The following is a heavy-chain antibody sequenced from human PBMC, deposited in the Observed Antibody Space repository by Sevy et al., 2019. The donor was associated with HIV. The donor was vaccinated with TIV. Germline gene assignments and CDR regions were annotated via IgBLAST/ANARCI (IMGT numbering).Heavy chain of an antibody. D-gene: IGHD2-2*02. CDR1: GFTFSSYA. CDR3: AREGYCSSTSCYTGSYYYYGMDV. V-gene: IGHV3-30-3*01. J-gene: IGHJ6*02. Sequence: GGSLRLSCAASGFTFSSYAMHWVRQAPGKGLEWVAVISYDGSNKYYADSVKGRFTISRDNSKNTLYLQMNSLRAEDTAVNYCAREGYCSSTSCYTGSYYYYGMDVWGQGTTVTVSS. CDR2: ISYDGSNK.